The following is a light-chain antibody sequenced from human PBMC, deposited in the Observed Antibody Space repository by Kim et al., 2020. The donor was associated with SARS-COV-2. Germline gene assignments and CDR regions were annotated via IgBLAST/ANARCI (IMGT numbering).Light chain of an antibody. CDR1: PFWSHS. CDR3: QAWDSSPVV. J-gene: IGLJ2*01. CDR2: PAS. V-gene: IGLV3-1*01. Sequence: SYELTQPPSVSVSPGQTASITCSVDPFWSHSACWSPPPPVQSPVLVLSPASTRPSGLPERFSGSNSGNTATLTISGTQAMDEADYYCQAWDSSPVVFAGG.